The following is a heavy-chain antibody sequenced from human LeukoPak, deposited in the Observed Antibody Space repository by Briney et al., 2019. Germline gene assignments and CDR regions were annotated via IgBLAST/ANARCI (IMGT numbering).Heavy chain of an antibody. CDR1: GGSISSSGYY. J-gene: IGHJ6*03. CDR3: ALHRGYYYYMDV. D-gene: IGHD3-10*01. Sequence: SETLSLTCTVSGGSISSSGYYWGWIRQPPEKGLEWIGSVYYSGSTYYNPSLKSRVTVSVDTSNNQFSLKLGSVTAADTAVYYCALHRGYYYYMDVWGKGTTVTVS. V-gene: IGHV4-39*07. CDR2: VYYSGST.